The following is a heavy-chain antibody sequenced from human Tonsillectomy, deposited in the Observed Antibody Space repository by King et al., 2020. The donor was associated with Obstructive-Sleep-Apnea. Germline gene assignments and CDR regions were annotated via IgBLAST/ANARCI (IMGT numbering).Heavy chain of an antibody. D-gene: IGHD1-26*01. V-gene: IGHV1-18*04. Sequence: QLVQSGSEVKKPGASVKVSCKASGYTFTSNDITWVRQAPGQGLEWMGWISVSNGSTNYAQKFQGRVTMTTETSKRTAYMELSGLRSDDTATYYCARDLGEPISGWFDPWGQGTLVTVSS. CDR1: GYTFTSND. CDR2: ISVSNGST. J-gene: IGHJ5*02. CDR3: ARDLGEPISGWFDP.